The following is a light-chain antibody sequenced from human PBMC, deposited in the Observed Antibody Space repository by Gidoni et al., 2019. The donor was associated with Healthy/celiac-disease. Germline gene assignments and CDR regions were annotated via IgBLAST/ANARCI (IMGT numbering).Light chain of an antibody. CDR2: RNN. CDR3: AAWDDSLSGVV. V-gene: IGLV1-47*01. J-gene: IGLJ2*01. CDR1: SSNIGSNS. Sequence: QSVLTQPPSASGTPGQRVTIPCSGSSSNIGSNSVDWYQQLPGTAPKLLIYRNNQRPSGVPDRFSGSKSGTSASLAISGLRSEDEADYYCAAWDDSLSGVVFGGGTKLTVL.